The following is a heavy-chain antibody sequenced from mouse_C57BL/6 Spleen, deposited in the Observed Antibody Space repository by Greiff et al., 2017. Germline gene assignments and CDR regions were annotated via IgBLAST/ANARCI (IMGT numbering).Heavy chain of an antibody. CDR1: GYTFTSYG. Sequence: VQLQQSGAEPARPGASVKLSCKASGYTFTSYGISWVKQRTGQGLEWIGEIYPRSGNTYYNEKFKGKATLTADKSSSTAYMALRCLPSEDSAVYFCARCRYYYGSSYGYFDYWGQGTTLTVSS. CDR3: ARCRYYYGSSYGYFDY. D-gene: IGHD1-1*01. V-gene: IGHV1-81*01. J-gene: IGHJ2*01. CDR2: IYPRSGNT.